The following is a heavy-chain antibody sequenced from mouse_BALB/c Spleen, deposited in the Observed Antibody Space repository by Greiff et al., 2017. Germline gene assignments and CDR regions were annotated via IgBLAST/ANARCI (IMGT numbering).Heavy chain of an antibody. D-gene: IGHD3-1*01. V-gene: IGHV1-5*01. J-gene: IGHJ4*01. CDR3: TRESELGYFDY. CDR1: GYSFTSYW. Sequence: VQLQQSGTVLARPGASVKMSCKASGYSFTSYWMHWVKQRPGQGLEWIGAIYPGNSDTSYNQKFKGKAKLTAVTSASTAYMELSSLTNEDSAVYYCTRESELGYFDYWGQGTSVTVSS. CDR2: IYPGNSDT.